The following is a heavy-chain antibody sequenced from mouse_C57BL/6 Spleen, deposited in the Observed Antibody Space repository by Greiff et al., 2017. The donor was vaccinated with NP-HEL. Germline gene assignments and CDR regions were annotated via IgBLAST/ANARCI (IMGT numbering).Heavy chain of an antibody. Sequence: QVQLQQSGAELVKPGASVKISCKASGYAFSSYWMNWVKQRPGKGLEWIGQIYPGDGDTNYNGKFKGKATLTADKSSSTAYMQLSSLASEDSAVYFCARSSSGGYFDYWGQGTTLTVSS. CDR3: ARSSSGGYFDY. CDR2: IYPGDGDT. V-gene: IGHV1-80*01. J-gene: IGHJ2*01. D-gene: IGHD3-2*02. CDR1: GYAFSSYW.